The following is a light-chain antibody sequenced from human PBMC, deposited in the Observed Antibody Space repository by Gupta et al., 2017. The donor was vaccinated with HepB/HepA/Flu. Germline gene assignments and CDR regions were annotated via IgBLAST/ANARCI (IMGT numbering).Light chain of an antibody. J-gene: IGKJ3*01. CDR3: QQLNSYPKA. CDR2: DAS. V-gene: IGKV1-9*01. CDR1: QGISSY. Sequence: DIQLTQSPSFLSASVGDRVTITCRASQGISSYLAWYQQKPGKAPKLLIYDASTLQSGVSSRFSGSGSGTEFTLTISSLQPEDFATYHCQQLNSYPKAFGHGTKVDIK.